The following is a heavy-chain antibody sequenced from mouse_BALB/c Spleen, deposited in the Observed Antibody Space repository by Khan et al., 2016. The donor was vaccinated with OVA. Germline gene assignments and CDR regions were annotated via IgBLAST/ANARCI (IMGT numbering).Heavy chain of an antibody. J-gene: IGHJ3*01. V-gene: IGHV3-2*02. CDR2: INYSGGT. Sequence: EVELKQSGPGLVKPSQSLSLTCTVTGYSITSDYAWNWIRQFPGNKLEWMGYINYSGGTSYPPSLKSRISITRDTSKNQFFLQLNSVTTEDSATYYCARWFTYWGQGTLVTVS. CDR3: ARWFTY. CDR1: GYSITSDYA.